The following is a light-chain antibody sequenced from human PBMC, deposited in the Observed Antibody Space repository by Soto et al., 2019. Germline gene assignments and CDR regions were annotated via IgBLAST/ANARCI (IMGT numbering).Light chain of an antibody. CDR1: QSISSW. V-gene: IGKV1-5*03. CDR2: KAS. Sequence: DIQMTQSPSTLSASVGDRVTITCRASQSISSWLAWYQQKPGKAPKLLIYKASSLASGVPSRFSGSGSGKEFPLTISSLQPDDFATYYYQQYNSYSWTFGQGTKVEIK. CDR3: QQYNSYSWT. J-gene: IGKJ1*01.